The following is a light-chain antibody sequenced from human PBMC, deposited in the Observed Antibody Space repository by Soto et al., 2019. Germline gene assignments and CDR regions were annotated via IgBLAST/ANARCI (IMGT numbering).Light chain of an antibody. V-gene: IGKV3-15*01. J-gene: IGKJ4*01. CDR1: QSVSSN. CDR2: GAS. Sequence: EMVMTQSPATLSVSPGERATLSFRASQSVSSNLAWYQQKPGQAPRLLIYGASTRATGIPARFSGSGSGREFTLTISSLQSEDFAVYYCQQYNNWPPLTFGGGTKVEIK. CDR3: QQYNNWPPLT.